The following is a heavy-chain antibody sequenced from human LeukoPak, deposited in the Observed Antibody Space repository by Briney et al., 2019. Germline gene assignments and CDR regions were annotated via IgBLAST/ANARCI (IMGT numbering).Heavy chain of an antibody. V-gene: IGHV3-30*04. CDR2: ISYDGSNK. J-gene: IGHJ4*02. CDR1: GFIFSSYA. D-gene: IGHD2-2*01. Sequence: GGSLRLSCAASGFIFSSYAMHWVRQAPGKGLEWVAVISYDGSNKYYADSVKGRFTISRDNSKNTLYLQMNSLRAEDTGVYYCARVDCRSISCHPFDYWGQGTLVTVSS. CDR3: ARVDCRSISCHPFDY.